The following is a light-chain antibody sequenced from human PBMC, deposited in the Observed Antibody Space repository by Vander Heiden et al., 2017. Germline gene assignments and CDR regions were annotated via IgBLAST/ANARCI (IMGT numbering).Light chain of an antibody. Sequence: QSVLTQPPSVSGPPGQRVTISCTGSSSNIGAGSDVHWYQQLPGTAPKLLIFDNRNRPSGGPDGLSGSKSGTAAAMAITGLQAEDEADDYCQSYDSSMSGPRVFGTGTKVTVL. V-gene: IGLV1-40*01. J-gene: IGLJ1*01. CDR3: QSYDSSMSGPRV. CDR2: DNR. CDR1: SSNIGAGSD.